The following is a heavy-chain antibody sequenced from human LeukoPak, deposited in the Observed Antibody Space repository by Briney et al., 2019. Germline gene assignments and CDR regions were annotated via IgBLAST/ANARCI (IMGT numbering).Heavy chain of an antibody. Sequence: PGGSLRFSCAASGFTFSSYWMHWVRQAPGKGLVWVSRINSDGSSTSYADSVKGRFTISRDNAKNTLYLQMNSLRAEDTAVYYCARGYYDSSGYYSDAFDIWGQGTMVTVSS. D-gene: IGHD3-22*01. CDR2: INSDGSST. V-gene: IGHV3-74*01. CDR3: ARGYYDSSGYYSDAFDI. CDR1: GFTFSSYW. J-gene: IGHJ3*02.